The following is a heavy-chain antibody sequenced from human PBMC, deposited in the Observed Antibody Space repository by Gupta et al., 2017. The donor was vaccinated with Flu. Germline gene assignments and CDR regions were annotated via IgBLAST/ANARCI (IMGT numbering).Heavy chain of an antibody. D-gene: IGHD3-9*01. V-gene: IGHV3-21*01. CDR1: YN. CDR2: ISATSTYI. J-gene: IGHJ6*02. Sequence: YNMNWVRQAPGKGLEWFSSISATSTYIYYADSVRGRFTISRDNVKDSLYLQMNSLSVEDTAVYYCARGGSREYFYFSGMDVWGQGTTVAVSS. CDR3: ARGGSREYFYFSGMDV.